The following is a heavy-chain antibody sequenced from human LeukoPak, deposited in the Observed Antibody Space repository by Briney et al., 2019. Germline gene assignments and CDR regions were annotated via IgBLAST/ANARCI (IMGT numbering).Heavy chain of an antibody. D-gene: IGHD3-10*01. J-gene: IGHJ4*02. CDR1: GYTFTGYY. CDR3: ARQYYNGSGSPALDY. V-gene: IGHV1-2*02. Sequence: GASVKVSCKASGYTFTGYYMHWVRQAPGQGLEWMGWINPNSGGTNYAQKFQGRVTMTRDTSISTAYMELSRLRSDDTAVYYCARQYYNGSGSPALDYWGQGTLVTVSS. CDR2: INPNSGGT.